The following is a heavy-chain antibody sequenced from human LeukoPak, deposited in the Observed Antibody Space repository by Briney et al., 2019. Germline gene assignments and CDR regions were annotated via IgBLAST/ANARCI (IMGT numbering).Heavy chain of an antibody. J-gene: IGHJ3*02. CDR1: GFTFSSYG. CDR2: ISYDGSNK. CDR3: AKVGMTTVTSDAFDI. D-gene: IGHD4-17*01. Sequence: GGSLRLSCAASGFTFSSYGMHWVRQAPGKGLEWVAVISYDGSNKYYVDSVKGRFTISRDNSKNTLYLQMNSLRAEDTAVYYCAKVGMTTVTSDAFDIWGQGTMVTVSS. V-gene: IGHV3-30*18.